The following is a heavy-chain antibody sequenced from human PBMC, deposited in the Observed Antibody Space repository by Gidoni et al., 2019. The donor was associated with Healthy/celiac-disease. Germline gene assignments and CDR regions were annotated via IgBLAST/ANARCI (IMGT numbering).Heavy chain of an antibody. CDR2: ISSSSSYT. CDR1: GFTFSDYY. CDR3: ARDVRWFIGLNDY. D-gene: IGHD2-15*01. J-gene: IGHJ4*02. V-gene: IGHV3-11*05. Sequence: QVQLVESGGGLVKPGGSLRLSCAASGFTFSDYYMSWIRQAPGKGLEWVSYISSSSSYTNYADSVKGRFTISRDNAKNSLYLQMNSLRAEDTAVYYCARDVRWFIGLNDYWGQGTLVTVSS.